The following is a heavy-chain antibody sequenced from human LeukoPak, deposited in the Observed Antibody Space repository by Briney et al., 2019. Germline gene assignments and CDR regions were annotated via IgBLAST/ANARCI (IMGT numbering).Heavy chain of an antibody. J-gene: IGHJ5*02. CDR2: INHSGST. CDR1: GGSISSGSYY. CDR3: ARGGSQFGELRFRRRNWFDP. D-gene: IGHD3-10*01. V-gene: IGHV4-39*07. Sequence: SETLSLTCPVSGGSISSGSYYWGWIRQPPGKGLEWIGEINHSGSTNYNPSLKSRVTISVDTSKNQFSLKLSSVTAADTAVYYCARGGSQFGELRFRRRNWFDPWGQGTLVTVSS.